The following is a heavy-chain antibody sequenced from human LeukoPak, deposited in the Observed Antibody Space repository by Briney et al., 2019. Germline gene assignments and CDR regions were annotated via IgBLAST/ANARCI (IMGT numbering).Heavy chain of an antibody. CDR1: GGSFSGYY. V-gene: IGHV4-59*01. CDR3: ARESSGSYPNAFDI. D-gene: IGHD1-26*01. Sequence: SETLSLTCAVYGGSFSGYYWSWIRQPPGKGLEWIGYIYYSGSTNYNPSLKSRVTISVDTSKNQFSLKLSSVTAADTAVYYCARESSGSYPNAFDIWGQGTMVTVSS. CDR2: IYYSGST. J-gene: IGHJ3*02.